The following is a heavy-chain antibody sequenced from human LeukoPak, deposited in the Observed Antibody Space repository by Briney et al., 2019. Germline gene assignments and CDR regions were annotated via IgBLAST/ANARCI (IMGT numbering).Heavy chain of an antibody. D-gene: IGHD1-26*01. V-gene: IGHV4-34*01. CDR1: GGSFSGYY. CDR3: AMGRGYFDY. J-gene: IGHJ4*02. Sequence: SETLSLTCAVYGGSFSGYYWSWIRQPPGKGLEWIGEINHSGSTNYNPSLKSRVTISVDTSKNQFSLKLSSVTAADTAVYYCAMGRGYFDYWGQGTLVTVSS. CDR2: INHSGST.